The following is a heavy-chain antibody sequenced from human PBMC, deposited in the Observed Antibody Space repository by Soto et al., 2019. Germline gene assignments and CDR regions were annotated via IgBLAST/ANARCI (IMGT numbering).Heavy chain of an antibody. V-gene: IGHV3-21*04. Sequence: PGGSLRISCAASGFTFSSYTMHWVRQAPGKGLEWVSSISTSSTYRYIADSVTGRFTISRDNAQNSLYLQMTSLRAEDTAVYYCARDGSGAAANPYFDYWGQGTLVTVSS. D-gene: IGHD2-2*01. CDR3: ARDGSGAAANPYFDY. CDR2: ISTSSTYR. J-gene: IGHJ4*02. CDR1: GFTFSSYT.